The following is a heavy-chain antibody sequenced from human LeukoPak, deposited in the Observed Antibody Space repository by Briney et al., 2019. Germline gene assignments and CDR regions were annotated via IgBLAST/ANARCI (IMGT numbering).Heavy chain of an antibody. CDR3: ATRIAVAGPWGLARAFDI. V-gene: IGHV1-18*01. CDR2: ISAYNGNT. J-gene: IGHJ3*02. CDR1: GYTFTSYG. D-gene: IGHD6-19*01. Sequence: GASVKVSCKASGYTFTSYGISWVRQAPGQGLEWMGWISAYNGNTNYAQKPQGRVTMTTDTSTSTAYMELRSLRSDDTAVYYCATRIAVAGPWGLARAFDIWGQGTLVTVSS.